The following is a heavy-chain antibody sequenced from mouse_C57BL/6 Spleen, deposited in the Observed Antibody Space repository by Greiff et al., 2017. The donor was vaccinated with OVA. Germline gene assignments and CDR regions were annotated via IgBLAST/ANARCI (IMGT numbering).Heavy chain of an antibody. J-gene: IGHJ4*01. V-gene: IGHV1-55*01. D-gene: IGHD2-1*01. CDR3: ARDGNPYYAMDY. Sequence: QVQLQQPGAELMKPGASVKMSCKASGYTFTSYWITWVKQRPGQGLEWIGDIYPGSGSTTYNEKFKSKATLTVDTSSSTAYMQLSSLTSEDSAVYYCARDGNPYYAMDYWGQGTSVTVSS. CDR2: IYPGSGST. CDR1: GYTFTSYW.